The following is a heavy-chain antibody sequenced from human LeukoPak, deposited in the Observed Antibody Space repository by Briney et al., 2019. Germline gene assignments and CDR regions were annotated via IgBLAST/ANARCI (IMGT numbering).Heavy chain of an antibody. D-gene: IGHD3-10*01. CDR1: GGSISSSSYY. J-gene: IGHJ4*02. CDR2: IYYSGST. Sequence: SETLSLTCTVSGGSISSSSYYWGWIRQPPGKGLEWIGSIYYSGSTYYNPSLKSRVTISVDTSKNQFSLKLSSVTAADTAVYYCARKVVGDPYYFDYWGQGTLVTVSS. V-gene: IGHV4-39*07. CDR3: ARKVVGDPYYFDY.